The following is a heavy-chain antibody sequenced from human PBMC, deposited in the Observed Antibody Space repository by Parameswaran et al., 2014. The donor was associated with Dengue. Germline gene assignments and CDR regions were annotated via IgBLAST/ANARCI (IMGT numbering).Heavy chain of an antibody. CDR2: IYYSGST. CDR3: ARDQTGGAFDI. Sequence: RWIRQPPGKGLEWIGYIYYSGSTYYNPSLKSRVTISVDTSKNQFSLKLSSVTAADTAVYYCARDQTGGAFDIWGQGTMVTVSS. J-gene: IGHJ3*02. V-gene: IGHV4-31*02. D-gene: IGHD3-10*01.